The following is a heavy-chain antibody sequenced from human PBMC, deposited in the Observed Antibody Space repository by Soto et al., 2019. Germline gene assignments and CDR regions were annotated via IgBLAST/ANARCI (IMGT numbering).Heavy chain of an antibody. CDR1: GGSISSSNW. Sequence: QVQLQESGPGLVKPSGTLSLTCAVSGGSISSSNWWSWVRQPPGKGLEWIGEICHGGSTNYNPSLKRRVTISVDKSKNQFSLKLSSVTAADTAVYYCARDYMVRGVMRWFDPWGQGTLVTVSS. J-gene: IGHJ5*02. CDR2: ICHGGST. V-gene: IGHV4-4*02. D-gene: IGHD3-10*01. CDR3: ARDYMVRGVMRWFDP.